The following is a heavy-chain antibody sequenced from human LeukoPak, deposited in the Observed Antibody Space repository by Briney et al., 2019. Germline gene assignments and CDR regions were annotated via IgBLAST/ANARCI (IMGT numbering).Heavy chain of an antibody. V-gene: IGHV3-15*01. CDR1: VFTFSNAC. D-gene: IGHD2-2*01. J-gene: IGHJ6*03. Sequence: GGSLRLSCGASVFTFSNACMSWARQARGEGGEGVGRIRSKTDGGTTGYAAAVEGRFTISSDESKNTVYLQMNSLGNEDTYVCYCPTGWDRVQAAFHYYYYYMDVWGKGTTVTVSS. CDR3: PTGWDRVQAAFHYYYYYMDV. CDR2: IRSKTDGGTT.